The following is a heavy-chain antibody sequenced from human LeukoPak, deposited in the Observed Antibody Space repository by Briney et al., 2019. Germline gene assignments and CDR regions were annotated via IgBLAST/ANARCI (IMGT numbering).Heavy chain of an antibody. Sequence: ASVKVSCKASGYTFTSYGISWVRQAPGQGLEWMGWISAYNGNTNYAQKLQGRVTMTTDTSTSTAYMELRSLRSDDTAVYYCARARVPPLYCSSTSCYTGDAFDIWGQGTMVTVSS. D-gene: IGHD2-2*02. CDR1: GYTFTSYG. V-gene: IGHV1-18*01. J-gene: IGHJ3*02. CDR3: ARARVPPLYCSSTSCYTGDAFDI. CDR2: ISAYNGNT.